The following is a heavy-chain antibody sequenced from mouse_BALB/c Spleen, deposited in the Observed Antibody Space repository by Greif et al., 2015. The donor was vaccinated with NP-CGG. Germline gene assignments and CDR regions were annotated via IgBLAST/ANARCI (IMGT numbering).Heavy chain of an antibody. Sequence: VRLKQSGAELVRSGASVKCSCTASGFNFKDYYMHWVKQSPEQGLEWIGWIDPENGDTEYAPKFQGKATMTADTSSNTAYLQLSSLTSEDTAVYYCNADPAWGQGTSVTVSS. CDR3: NADPA. J-gene: IGHJ4*01. V-gene: IGHV14-4*02. CDR1: GFNFKDYY. CDR2: IDPENGDT.